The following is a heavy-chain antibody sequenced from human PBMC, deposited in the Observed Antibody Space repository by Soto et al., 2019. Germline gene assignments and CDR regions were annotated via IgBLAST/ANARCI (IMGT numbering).Heavy chain of an antibody. V-gene: IGHV3-11*05. J-gene: IGHJ4*02. Sequence: QVQLVESGGGLVKPGGSLRLSCAASGFTFSDYHMNWIRQAPGKGLEWISYISSGSSYTNYADSVKGRFTISRDNANNALDLQMDSLRAEDTAVYYCARAIRRLAMDDYWGQGTLVTVSS. CDR3: ARAIRRLAMDDY. CDR1: GFTFSDYH. CDR2: ISSGSSYT. D-gene: IGHD3-9*01.